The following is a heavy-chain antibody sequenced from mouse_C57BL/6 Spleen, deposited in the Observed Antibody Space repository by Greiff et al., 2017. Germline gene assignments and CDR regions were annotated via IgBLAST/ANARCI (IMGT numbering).Heavy chain of an antibody. CDR3: AREDSSGYFFAY. Sequence: VQLQQSGSELRSPGSSVKLSCKDFDSEVFPIAYMSWVRQKPGHGFEWIGGILPSIGRTIYGEKFKDKATLDAEPLSNTAYVELNSLTSEDSTIYYGAREDSSGYFFAYWGQGTLVTVSA. V-gene: IGHV15-2*01. D-gene: IGHD3-2*02. CDR2: ILPSIGRT. CDR1: DSEVFPIAY. J-gene: IGHJ3*01.